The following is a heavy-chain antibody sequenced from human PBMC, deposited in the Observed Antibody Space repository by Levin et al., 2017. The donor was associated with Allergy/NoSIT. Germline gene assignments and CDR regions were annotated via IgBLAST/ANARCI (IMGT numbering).Heavy chain of an antibody. CDR3: ARGVGGGSYNWFDP. V-gene: IGHV1-2*04. CDR2: MNPNSGGT. D-gene: IGHD2-15*01. CDR1: GYTFTSYD. Sequence: ASVKVSCKASGYTFTSYDINWVRQATGQGLEWMGWMNPNSGGTNYAQKFQGWVTMTRDTSISTAYMELSRLRSDDTAVYYCARGVGGGSYNWFDPWGQGTLVTVSS. J-gene: IGHJ5*02.